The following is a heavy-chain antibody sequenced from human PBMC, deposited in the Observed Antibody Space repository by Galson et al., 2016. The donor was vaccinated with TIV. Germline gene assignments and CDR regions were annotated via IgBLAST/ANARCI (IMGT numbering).Heavy chain of an antibody. CDR1: GFTFSSYA. D-gene: IGHD3-22*01. V-gene: IGHV3-23*01. Sequence: LRLSCAASGFTFSSYAITWVRPAPGKGLEWISAISGGGGSTYHTDSVKGRFTISRDNSKNTVFLQMNSPRAEDTAVYYCAKIDSSGYNYGGRFVYWGQGTLVTVSS. CDR2: ISGGGGST. J-gene: IGHJ4*02. CDR3: AKIDSSGYNYGGRFVY.